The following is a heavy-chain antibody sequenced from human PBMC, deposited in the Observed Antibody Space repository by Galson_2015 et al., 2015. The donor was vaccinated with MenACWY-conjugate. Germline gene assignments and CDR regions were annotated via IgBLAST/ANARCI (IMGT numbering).Heavy chain of an antibody. Sequence: ETLSLTCSVSGASISTDYWSWIRQPPGQGLEWIGYIHYSGSTKYNPSLKTRLTMSLDTSENQFSLKLSSVTAADTAVYYCARWVAVKMIEYCGQGTLVTVSS. V-gene: IGHV4-59*01. CDR3: ARWVAVKMIEY. CDR1: GASISTDY. J-gene: IGHJ4*02. D-gene: IGHD6-19*01. CDR2: IHYSGST.